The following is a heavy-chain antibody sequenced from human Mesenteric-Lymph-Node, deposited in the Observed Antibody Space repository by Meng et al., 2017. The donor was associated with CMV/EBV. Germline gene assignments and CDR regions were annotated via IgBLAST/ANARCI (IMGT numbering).Heavy chain of an antibody. CDR3: ARRDLRFLADY. CDR2: IYHSGST. Sequence: SETLSLTCTVSGYSISSGYYWGWIRQPPGKGLEWIGSIYHSGSTYYNPSLKSRVTISVDTSKNQFSLKLSSVTAADTAVYYCARRDLRFLADYWGRGTLGTVSS. V-gene: IGHV4-38-2*02. D-gene: IGHD3-3*01. J-gene: IGHJ4*02. CDR1: GYSISSGYY.